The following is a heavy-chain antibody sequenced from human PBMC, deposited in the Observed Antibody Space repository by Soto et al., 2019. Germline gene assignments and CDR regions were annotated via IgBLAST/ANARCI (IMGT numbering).Heavy chain of an antibody. J-gene: IGHJ4*02. Sequence: PGESLKISCKGSGYSFISHWIAWVRQTPGKGLEWMGIINPGDSDVRYSPSFQGQVTISADKSINTAYLQWSSLKASDTATYYCTRPQSGGWYDYWGQGTLVTVSS. CDR3: TRPQSGGWYDY. CDR1: GYSFISHW. CDR2: INPGDSDV. D-gene: IGHD6-19*01. V-gene: IGHV5-51*01.